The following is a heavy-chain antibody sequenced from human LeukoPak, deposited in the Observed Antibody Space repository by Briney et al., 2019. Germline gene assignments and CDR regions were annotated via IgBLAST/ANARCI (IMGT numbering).Heavy chain of an antibody. D-gene: IGHD5-24*01. V-gene: IGHV1-2*02. Sequence: ASVKVSCKGSGYTFTGYYMHWVRQAPGLGLEWMGWINPNCGGTNYAQKFQGRVTTTRDTSISTAYMELSRLRSDDTAVYYCSAIEMATITEDYWGQGTLVTVSS. CDR1: GYTFTGYY. CDR2: INPNCGGT. J-gene: IGHJ4*02. CDR3: SAIEMATITEDY.